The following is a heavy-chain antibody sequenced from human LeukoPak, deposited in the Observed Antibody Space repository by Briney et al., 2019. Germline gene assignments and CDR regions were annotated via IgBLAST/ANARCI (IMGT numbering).Heavy chain of an antibody. CDR3: ARYAPDYYYYYAMDV. Sequence: PGRSLRLSCAACGFTFSSYAMDWVRQAPGKGLEWVAVISYDGSNKYYADSVKGRFTISRDNSKNTLYLQMNSLRAEDTAVYYCARYAPDYYYYYAMDVWGQGTTVTVSS. CDR1: GFTFSSYA. V-gene: IGHV3-30-3*01. J-gene: IGHJ6*02. CDR2: ISYDGSNK.